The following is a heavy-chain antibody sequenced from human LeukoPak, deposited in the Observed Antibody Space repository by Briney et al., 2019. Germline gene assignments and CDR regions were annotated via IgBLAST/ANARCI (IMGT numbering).Heavy chain of an antibody. CDR3: AKGSSNSRPYYFDY. V-gene: IGHV3-23*01. Sequence: GESLRLSCAASGFTFTSYSMSWVRQAPGKGLEWVSSIGSSGVNTYYADSVKGRFTISRDNSRNTLYLQLNSLRAEDTAVYYCAKGSSNSRPYYFDYWGQGTLVAVSS. CDR2: IGSSGVNT. J-gene: IGHJ4*02. D-gene: IGHD2-21*01. CDR1: GFTFTSYS.